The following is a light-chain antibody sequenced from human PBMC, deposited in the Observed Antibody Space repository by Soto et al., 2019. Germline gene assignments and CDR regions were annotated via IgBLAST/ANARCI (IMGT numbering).Light chain of an antibody. V-gene: IGKV3-11*01. CDR2: DAS. CDR3: QQRSNWPLT. CDR1: QSVSSY. J-gene: IGKJ4*01. Sequence: EIVLTQSPATLSLSPGERATLSCRASQSVSSYLAWYQQKPGQAPRLLIYDASNRATGIPARFSGSGSATDFTLTISSLEPEDFAVYYCQQRSNWPLTFGGGTEVEIK.